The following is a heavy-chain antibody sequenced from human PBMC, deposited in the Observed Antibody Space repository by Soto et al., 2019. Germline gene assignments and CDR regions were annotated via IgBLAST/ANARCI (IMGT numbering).Heavy chain of an antibody. Sequence: QVQLVQSGAEVKKPGASVKVSCKASGYTLTSYGISWVRQAPGQGLEWMGWISAYNGNTNYAQKLQGRVTMTTDTSTSTAYMELRSLRSNGPAVYYCARVYSGGWYLRGGFDYWGQGTLVTVSS. V-gene: IGHV1-18*04. J-gene: IGHJ4*02. D-gene: IGHD6-19*01. CDR1: GYTLTSYG. CDR2: ISAYNGNT. CDR3: ARVYSGGWYLRGGFDY.